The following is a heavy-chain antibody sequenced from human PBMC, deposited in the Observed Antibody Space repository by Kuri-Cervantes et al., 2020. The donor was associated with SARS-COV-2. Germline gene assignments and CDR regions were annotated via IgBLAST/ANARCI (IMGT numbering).Heavy chain of an antibody. CDR1: GYTFTSYY. CDR3: ARSMSGGSYVLNY. J-gene: IGHJ4*02. V-gene: IGHV1-2*02. Sequence: ASVKVSCKASGYTFTSYYMHWVRQAPGQGLEWMGWINPNTGGTNYAQNFQGRVTMTRDTSISTAYMELTSLRSDDTAVFYCARSMSGGSYVLNYWGQGTPVTVSS. CDR2: INPNTGGT. D-gene: IGHD3-16*01.